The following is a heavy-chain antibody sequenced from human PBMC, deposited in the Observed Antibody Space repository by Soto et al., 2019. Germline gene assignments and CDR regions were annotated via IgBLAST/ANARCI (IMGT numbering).Heavy chain of an antibody. CDR1: GGSISSSSYY. CDR3: ARVPRVITMVRGVSRANAIDY. J-gene: IGHJ4*02. CDR2: IYYSGST. D-gene: IGHD3-10*01. Sequence: QLQLQESGPGLVKPSETLSLTCTVSGGSISSSSYYWGWIRQPPGKGLEWIGSIYYSGSTYYNPSLKSRVTISVDTSKNQFSLKLSSVTAADTAVYYCARVPRVITMVRGVSRANAIDYWGQGTLVTVSS. V-gene: IGHV4-39*01.